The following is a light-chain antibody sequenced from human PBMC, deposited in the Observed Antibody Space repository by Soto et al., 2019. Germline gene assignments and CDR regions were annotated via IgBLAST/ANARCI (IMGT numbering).Light chain of an antibody. J-gene: IGKJ1*01. V-gene: IGKV1-12*01. Sequence: DIQMTQSPSSVSASIEDRVTITCRASQAISGWVAWYQQKTGKVPKLLIYAASTLQSGVPSRFSGSGSGTDYTLTISNLQPEDFATYYCQQANSFPTMFGQGTKVEIK. CDR1: QAISGW. CDR3: QQANSFPTM. CDR2: AAS.